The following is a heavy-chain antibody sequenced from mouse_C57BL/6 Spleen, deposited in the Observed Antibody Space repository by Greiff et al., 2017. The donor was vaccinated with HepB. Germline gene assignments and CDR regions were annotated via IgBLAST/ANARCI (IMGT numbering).Heavy chain of an antibody. CDR3: ARSDYGHWYFDV. J-gene: IGHJ1*03. CDR1: GYTFTSYW. D-gene: IGHD1-1*01. Sequence: QVQLQQPGAELVKPGASVKLSCKASGYTFTSYWMHWVKQRPGQGLEWIGMIHPNSGSTNYNEKFKSKATLTADKSSSTAYMQLSSLTSEDSAVYYCARSDYGHWYFDVWGTGTTVTVSS. V-gene: IGHV1-64*01. CDR2: IHPNSGST.